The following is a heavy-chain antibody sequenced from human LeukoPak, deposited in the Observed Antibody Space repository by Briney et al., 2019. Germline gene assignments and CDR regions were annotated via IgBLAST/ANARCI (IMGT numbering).Heavy chain of an antibody. CDR3: AIPPGYCGNDCSFDH. V-gene: IGHV5-51*01. Sequence: GASLKISCEGSGYSFSNYSIGWVRQMPGKGLEWMGIIYPGDYETRYSPSFQGLVTISVDKSISTAYLQWSSLKASDTAMYYCAIPPGYCGNDCSFDHWGQGTLVTVSS. D-gene: IGHD2-21*02. CDR1: GYSFSNYS. CDR2: IYPGDYET. J-gene: IGHJ4*02.